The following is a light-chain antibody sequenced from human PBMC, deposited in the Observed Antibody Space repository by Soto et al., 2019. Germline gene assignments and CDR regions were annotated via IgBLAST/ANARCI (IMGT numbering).Light chain of an antibody. J-gene: IGKJ4*01. CDR3: QQRSNWPPLIT. CDR1: QSVTTY. CDR2: DAS. Sequence: EIVLTQSPATLSLSPVERATLSCRASQSVTTYLAWDQQKPGQAPRLLICDASNRATGIPARFSGSGSGTDFTLTVSSLEPEDSAVSYCQQRSNWPPLITFGGGTKVEI. V-gene: IGKV3-11*01.